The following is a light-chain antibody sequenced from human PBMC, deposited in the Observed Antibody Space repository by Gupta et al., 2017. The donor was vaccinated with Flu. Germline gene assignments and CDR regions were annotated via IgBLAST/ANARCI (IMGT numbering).Light chain of an antibody. V-gene: IGKV4-1*01. CDR2: TAS. Sequence: ASVDSKTIKSVLSRSNNKSHLAWYQQQPGKPPKLLIYTASIRECGVPERFSGRGSGTDFTLTISRLQAEDVAAYYCQQYYSTPRTFGEGTKVEIK. CDR1: KSVLSRSNNKSH. J-gene: IGKJ4*01. CDR3: QQYYSTPRT.